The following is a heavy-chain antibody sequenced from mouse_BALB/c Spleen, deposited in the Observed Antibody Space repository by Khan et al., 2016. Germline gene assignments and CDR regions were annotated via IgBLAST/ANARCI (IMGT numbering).Heavy chain of an antibody. CDR3: ASYYFDD. V-gene: IGHV14-3*02. CDR2: IDPANGNT. CDR1: GFNIKDTY. J-gene: IGHJ2*01. Sequence: EVQLQESGAELVKPGASVKLSCTASGFNIKDTYMHWVKQRPEQGLEWIGRIDPANGNTKYDPKFQGKATITADTSSNTAYLQLSSLTSEDTAVYYCASYYFDDWGQGTTLTVSS.